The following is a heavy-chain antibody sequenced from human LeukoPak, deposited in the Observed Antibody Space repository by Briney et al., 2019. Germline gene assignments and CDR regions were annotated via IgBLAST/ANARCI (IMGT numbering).Heavy chain of an antibody. J-gene: IGHJ4*02. CDR3: ARDPPR. V-gene: IGHV3-21*04. CDR2: ISGSNSYI. Sequence: GGSLRLSCAASGFTFNSYSMNWVRQAPGKGLEWVSSISGSNSYIYYADSVKGRFTISRDNAKNSLYLQMNSLRAEDTAVYYCARDPPRWGQGTLVTVSS. CDR1: GFTFNSYS.